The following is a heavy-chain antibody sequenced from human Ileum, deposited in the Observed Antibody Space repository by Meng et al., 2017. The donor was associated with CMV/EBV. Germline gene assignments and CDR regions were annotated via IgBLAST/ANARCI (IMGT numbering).Heavy chain of an antibody. CDR3: TRDYWGIPDY. Sequence: EGEVLESGGGLNQPGGSLGLSCAASGFTFSNYWMQWVRQVPGKGLVWVSRIKSDGTGITYVDSVKGRFTISRDNAKNTLYLQMTNLRVDDTAVYYCTRDYWGIPDYWGQGTLVTVSS. CDR1: GFTFSNYW. V-gene: IGHV3-74*01. D-gene: IGHD7-27*01. CDR2: IKSDGTGI. J-gene: IGHJ4*02.